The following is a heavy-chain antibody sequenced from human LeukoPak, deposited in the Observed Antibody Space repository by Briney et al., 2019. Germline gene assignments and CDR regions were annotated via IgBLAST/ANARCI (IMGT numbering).Heavy chain of an antibody. J-gene: IGHJ4*01. D-gene: IGHD6-6*01. CDR3: ARGRSSMEY. Sequence: GGSLRLSCAASRFTFGTYWMTWVRQAPGKGLEWVASIKEDGSERYYVDSVKGRFTISRDNAKNSLYLQMNSLRAEDTAVYYCARGRSSMEYWGRGTLVTVSS. CDR2: IKEDGSER. V-gene: IGHV3-7*03. CDR1: RFTFGTYW.